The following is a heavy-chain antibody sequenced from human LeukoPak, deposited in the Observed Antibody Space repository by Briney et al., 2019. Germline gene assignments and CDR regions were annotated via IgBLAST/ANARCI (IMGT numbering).Heavy chain of an antibody. CDR2: IKPNSGGT. CDR1: GHTFTGYY. D-gene: IGHD6-13*01. V-gene: IGHV1-8*03. Sequence: ASVKVSCKASGHTFTGYYMNWVRQAPGQGLEWMGWIKPNSGGTHYAQKFQGRVTITRNTSISTAYMELSSLRSEDTAVYYCARGSVKGVGHSSSWYGAWSWGYYYYYMDVWGKGTTVTVSS. J-gene: IGHJ6*03. CDR3: ARGSVKGVGHSSSWYGAWSWGYYYYYMDV.